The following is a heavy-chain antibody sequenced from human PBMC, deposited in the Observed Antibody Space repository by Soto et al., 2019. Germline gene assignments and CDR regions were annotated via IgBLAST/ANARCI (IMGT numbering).Heavy chain of an antibody. CDR2: ISSSSSYI. CDR1: GFTFASYN. CDR3: AREFECSSTSCSLSYYYYYGMDV. V-gene: IGHV3-21*01. J-gene: IGHJ6*02. Sequence: GGSLRLSCASSGFTFASYNMLWVRQAPGKGLEWVSSISSSSSYIYYADSVKGRFTISRDNAKNSLYLQMNSLRAEDTAVYYCAREFECSSTSCSLSYYYYYGMDVWGQGTTVTVSS. D-gene: IGHD2-2*01.